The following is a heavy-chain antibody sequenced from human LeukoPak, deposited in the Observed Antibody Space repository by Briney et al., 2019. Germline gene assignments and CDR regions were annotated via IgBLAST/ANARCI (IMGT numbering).Heavy chain of an antibody. CDR3: ARGGRLLPIDY. CDR2: INPNNGGT. Sequence: ASVKVSCKASGYTFTGYYIHWVRQAPGQGLDWMGRINPNNGGTNYAQKFQGRVTITRDTSASTAYMELSSLRSEDTAVYYCARGGRLLPIDYWGQGTLVTVSS. D-gene: IGHD3-22*01. CDR1: GYTFTGYY. V-gene: IGHV1-2*06. J-gene: IGHJ4*02.